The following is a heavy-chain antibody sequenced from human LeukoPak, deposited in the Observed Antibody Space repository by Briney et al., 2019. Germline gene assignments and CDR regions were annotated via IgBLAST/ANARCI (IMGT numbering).Heavy chain of an antibody. J-gene: IGHJ3*02. V-gene: IGHV3-30-3*01. CDR2: ISYDGSNK. Sequence: GGSLRLSCAASGFTFSSYAMHWVRQAPGKGLEWVAVISYDGSNKYYADSVKGRFTISRDNSKNTLYLQMNSLRAEDTAAYYCARGSSSSWYWAGAFDIWGQGTMVTVSS. CDR1: GFTFSSYA. D-gene: IGHD6-13*01. CDR3: ARGSSSSWYWAGAFDI.